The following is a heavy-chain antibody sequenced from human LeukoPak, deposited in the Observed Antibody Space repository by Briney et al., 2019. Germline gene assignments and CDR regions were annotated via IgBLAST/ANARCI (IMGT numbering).Heavy chain of an antibody. CDR2: INPNSGGT. CDR3: ARRYCSSTSCYSPFDY. Sequence: ASVKVSCKASGYTFTGYYMHWVRQAPRQGLEWMGWINPNSGGTNYAQKFQGRVTMTRDTSISTAYMELSRLRSDDTAVYYCARRYCSSTSCYSPFDYWGQGTLVTVSS. V-gene: IGHV1-2*02. D-gene: IGHD2-2*02. J-gene: IGHJ4*02. CDR1: GYTFTGYY.